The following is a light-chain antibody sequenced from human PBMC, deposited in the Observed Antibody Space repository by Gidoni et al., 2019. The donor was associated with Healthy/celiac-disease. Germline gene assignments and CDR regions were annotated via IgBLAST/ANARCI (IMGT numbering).Light chain of an antibody. V-gene: IGKV1-33*01. J-gene: IGKJ5*01. CDR1: QDISNY. Sequence: ENQVNQAPSSLSASVGDRVTITCQASQDISNYLNWYQQKPGKAPKLLIYDASNLETGVPSRFSGSGSGTDFTFTISSLQPEDIATYYCQQYDNLPRSFGQGTRLEIK. CDR2: DAS. CDR3: QQYDNLPRS.